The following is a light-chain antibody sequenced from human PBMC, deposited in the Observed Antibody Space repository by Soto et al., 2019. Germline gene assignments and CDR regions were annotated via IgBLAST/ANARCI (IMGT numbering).Light chain of an antibody. Sequence: DIHMTQSPSSLSASVGDRVTITCRASQDIGNNLGWYQQKPGNAPRRLIYAASSLQSGVPSRFSGSGSGTEFTLTISSLQPEDFATYYCQQLKSYPQTFGQGTKVDI. CDR3: QQLKSYPQT. V-gene: IGKV1-17*01. CDR2: AAS. CDR1: QDIGNN. J-gene: IGKJ1*01.